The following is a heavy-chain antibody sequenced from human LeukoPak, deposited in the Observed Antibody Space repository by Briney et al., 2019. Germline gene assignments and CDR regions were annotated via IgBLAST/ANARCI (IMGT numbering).Heavy chain of an antibody. V-gene: IGHV1-69*13. Sequence: SVKVSCKASGYTFTSYYMHWVRQAPGQGLEWMGGIIPIFGTANYAQKFQGRVTITADESTSTAYMELSSLRSEDTAVYYCARDRDTIFGVVIPTFDYWGQGTLVTVSS. CDR3: ARDRDTIFGVVIPTFDY. CDR2: IIPIFGTA. CDR1: GYTFTSYY. D-gene: IGHD3-3*01. J-gene: IGHJ4*02.